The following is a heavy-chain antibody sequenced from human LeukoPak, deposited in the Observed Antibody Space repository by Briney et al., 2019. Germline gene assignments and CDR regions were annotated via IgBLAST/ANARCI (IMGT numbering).Heavy chain of an antibody. V-gene: IGHV3-30*03. CDR3: AVDSGYDDADFDY. J-gene: IGHJ4*02. CDR2: ISYDGSNK. D-gene: IGHD5-12*01. CDR1: GFTFSSYG. Sequence: PGGSLRLSCAASGFTFSSYGMHWVRQAPGKGLEWVAVISYDGSNKYHADSVKGRFTISRDNSKNTLYLQMNSLRAEDTAVYYCAVDSGYDDADFDYWGQGTLVTVSS.